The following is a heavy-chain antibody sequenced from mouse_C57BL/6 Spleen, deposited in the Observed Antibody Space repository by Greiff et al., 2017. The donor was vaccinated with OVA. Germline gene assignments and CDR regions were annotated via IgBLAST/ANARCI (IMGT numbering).Heavy chain of an antibody. V-gene: IGHV14-4*01. Sequence: VQLQQSGAELVRPGASVKLSCTASGFNIKDDYMHWVKQRPEQGLEWIGWIDPENGDTEYASKFQGKATITADTSSNTAYLQLSSLTSEDTAVYYCTRAYRELPYYFDYWGQGTTLTVSS. CDR3: TRAYRELPYYFDY. J-gene: IGHJ2*01. D-gene: IGHD6-1*01. CDR2: IDPENGDT. CDR1: GFNIKDDY.